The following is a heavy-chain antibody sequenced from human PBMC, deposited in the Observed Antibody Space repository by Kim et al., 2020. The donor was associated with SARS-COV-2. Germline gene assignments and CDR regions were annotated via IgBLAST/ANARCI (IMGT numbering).Heavy chain of an antibody. D-gene: IGHD6-19*01. CDR2: ST. Sequence: STISTPSLKSRVTISVDTSKNQFSLKLSSLTAADTAVYYCAGGEVAGTHWGQGTLVTVSS. V-gene: IGHV4-34*01. CDR3: AGGEVAGTH. J-gene: IGHJ4*02.